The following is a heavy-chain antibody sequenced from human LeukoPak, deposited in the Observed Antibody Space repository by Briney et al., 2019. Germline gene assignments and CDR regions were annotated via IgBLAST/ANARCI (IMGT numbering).Heavy chain of an antibody. Sequence: SETLSLTCTVSGGSISSYYWSWIRQPAGKGLEWIGRIYTSGSTNYNPSLKSRVTISVDTSKNQFSLNLSSVTAADTAVYYCARARLPGRLSNWFDPWGQGTLVTVSS. V-gene: IGHV4-4*07. D-gene: IGHD2-15*01. CDR2: IYTSGST. CDR1: GGSISSYY. CDR3: ARARLPGRLSNWFDP. J-gene: IGHJ5*02.